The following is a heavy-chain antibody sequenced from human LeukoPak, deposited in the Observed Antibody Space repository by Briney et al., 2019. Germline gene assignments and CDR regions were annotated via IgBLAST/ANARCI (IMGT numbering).Heavy chain of an antibody. J-gene: IGHJ4*02. CDR3: ASRSSIWSGYQDTLYYFDS. CDR2: IYYSGTT. CDR1: GGSFSNFY. Sequence: SETLSLTCSVSGGSFSNFYWRWIRQPPGKGLEWVGFIYYSGTTDYNPSLKGRVTISVDTPKKQFSLRLSSVTAADTAVYYCASRSSIWSGYQDTLYYFDSWGQGTLVTVSS. V-gene: IGHV4-59*01. D-gene: IGHD3-3*01.